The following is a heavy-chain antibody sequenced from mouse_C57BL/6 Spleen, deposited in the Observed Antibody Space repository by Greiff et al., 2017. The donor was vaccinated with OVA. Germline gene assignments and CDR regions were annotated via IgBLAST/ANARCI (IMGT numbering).Heavy chain of an antibody. D-gene: IGHD2-13*01. V-gene: IGHV1-39*01. Sequence: EVQVVESGPELVKPGASVKLSCKASGYSFTDYNMNWVKQSNGKSLEWIGVINPNYGTTSYNQTFKGKATLTVDQSSSTAYMQLNSLTSEDSAVYYCASQVRPGDWVFDYWGQGTTRTVSA. CDR1: GYSFTDYN. J-gene: IGHJ2*01. CDR3: ASQVRPGDWVFDY. CDR2: INPNYGTT.